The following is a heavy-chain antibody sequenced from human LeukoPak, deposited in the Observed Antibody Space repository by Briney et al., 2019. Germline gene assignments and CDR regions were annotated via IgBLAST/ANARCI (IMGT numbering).Heavy chain of an antibody. V-gene: IGHV1-2*06. Sequence: ASVKVSCKTSGYTFTGYYMHWVRQAPGQGLEWMGRINPNSGGTNYAQKFQGRVTMTRDTSISTAYMELSRLRSDDTAVYYCASDESYCSSTSCYTPYGMDVWGQGTTVTVSS. CDR1: GYTFTGYY. CDR2: INPNSGGT. D-gene: IGHD2-2*02. CDR3: ASDESYCSSTSCYTPYGMDV. J-gene: IGHJ6*02.